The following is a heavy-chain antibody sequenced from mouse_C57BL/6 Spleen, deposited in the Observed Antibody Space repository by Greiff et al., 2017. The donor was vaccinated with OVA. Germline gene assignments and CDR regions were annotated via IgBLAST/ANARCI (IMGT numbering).Heavy chain of an antibody. V-gene: IGHV1-4*01. D-gene: IGHD2-3*01. CDR3: ARGREDGYYCPLDY. J-gene: IGHJ2*01. Sequence: VHLVESGAELVRPGASVKMSCKASGYTFTSYSMHWVKQRPGQGLEWIGYINPSSGYTKYNQKFKDKATLTVDKSSSTASMHLSSLTSADSAVYDGARGREDGYYCPLDYWGQGTTLTVSS. CDR1: GYTFTSYS. CDR2: INPSSGYT.